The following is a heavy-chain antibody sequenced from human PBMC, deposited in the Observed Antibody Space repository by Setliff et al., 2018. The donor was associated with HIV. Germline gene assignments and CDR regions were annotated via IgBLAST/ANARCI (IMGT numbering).Heavy chain of an antibody. CDR2: TSKSGSN. CDR1: GDSINTHY. CDR3: ARGSTTCWTWWFGP. V-gene: IGHV4-59*11. D-gene: IGHD6-13*01. Sequence: SETLSLTCTVSGDSINTHYWSWVRQPPGKALEWIGTTSKSGSNTDNPSLNSRVTISVDTAKDQFSLKVTSVTSADTAVSYCARGSTTCWTWWFGPWGQGTLVTVSS. J-gene: IGHJ5*02.